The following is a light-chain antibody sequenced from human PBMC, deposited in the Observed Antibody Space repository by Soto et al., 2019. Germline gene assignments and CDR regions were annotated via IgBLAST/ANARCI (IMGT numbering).Light chain of an antibody. Sequence: IVMTQSPATLSVYTGERATLSCRASQSVSSNLAWYQQKPGQAPRLLIYGASTRATGIPARFSGSGSGTEFTLTISSLQPEDFATYYCQQANSFPPIFGQGTRLEIK. J-gene: IGKJ5*01. CDR3: QQANSFPPI. CDR1: QSVSSN. CDR2: GAS. V-gene: IGKV3-15*01.